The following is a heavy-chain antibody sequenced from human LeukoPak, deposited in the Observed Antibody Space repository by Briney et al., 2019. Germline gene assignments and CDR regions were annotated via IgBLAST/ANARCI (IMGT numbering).Heavy chain of an antibody. CDR3: AKGPAMVRGTFDP. Sequence: GGSLRLSCAASGFTFSRFGMHWVRQAPGKGLEWVSSISGSGGNTYYADSVKGRFTISRDYSKNTLYLQMNSLRTEETAVYYCAKGPAMVRGTFDPWGQGTLVTVSS. D-gene: IGHD3-10*01. J-gene: IGHJ5*02. CDR2: ISGSGGNT. V-gene: IGHV3-23*01. CDR1: GFTFSRFG.